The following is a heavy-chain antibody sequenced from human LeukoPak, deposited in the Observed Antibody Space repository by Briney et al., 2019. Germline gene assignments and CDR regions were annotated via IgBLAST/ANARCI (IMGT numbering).Heavy chain of an antibody. Sequence: PGGSLRLSCAASGFTFSSYGMHWVRQAPGKGLEWVAFIRYDGSNKYYADSVKGRFTVSRDNSKNTVFLQMNSLRAEDTAVYYCARGGIEGYWGQGTLVTVSS. V-gene: IGHV3-30*02. CDR3: ARGGIEGY. CDR2: IRYDGSNK. J-gene: IGHJ4*02. CDR1: GFTFSSYG. D-gene: IGHD3-16*02.